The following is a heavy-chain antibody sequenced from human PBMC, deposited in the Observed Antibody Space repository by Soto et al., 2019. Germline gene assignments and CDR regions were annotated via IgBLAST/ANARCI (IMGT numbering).Heavy chain of an antibody. Sequence: GGSLRLSCAASGFTFSSYAMSWVRQAPGKGLEWVSAISGSGGSTYYADSVKGQFTISRDNSKNTLYLQMNSLRAEYTAVYYCAKGVAGYGLYNFDYWGQGTLVTVPS. J-gene: IGHJ4*02. D-gene: IGHD6-19*01. CDR3: AKGVAGYGLYNFDY. CDR1: GFTFSSYA. CDR2: ISGSGGST. V-gene: IGHV3-23*01.